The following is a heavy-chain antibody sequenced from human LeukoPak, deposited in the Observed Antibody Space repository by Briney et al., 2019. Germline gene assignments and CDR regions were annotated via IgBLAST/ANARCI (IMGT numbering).Heavy chain of an antibody. CDR3: ARRDTTGWFHHFDY. CDR2: HYNGGGA. D-gene: IGHD6-19*01. Sequence: PGGSLRLSCAASGFTVSSNSMTWVRQAPGKGLEWVSIHYNGGGANYADSVKGRFTISRDNSRNTLFLQMNSLRDEDTAVYYCARRDTTGWFHHFDYWGQGTLVTVSS. CDR1: GFTVSSNS. V-gene: IGHV3-53*01. J-gene: IGHJ4*02.